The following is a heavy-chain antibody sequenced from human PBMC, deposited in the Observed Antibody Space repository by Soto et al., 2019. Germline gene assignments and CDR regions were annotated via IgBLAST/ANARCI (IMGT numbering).Heavy chain of an antibody. CDR1: GGSISSYY. CDR2: IYYSGST. J-gene: IGHJ6*02. V-gene: IGHV4-59*01. D-gene: IGHD6-19*01. CDR3: ARDLGGGGWQISHPDYGMDV. Sequence: SETLSLTCTVSGGSISSYYWSWIRQPPGKGLEWIGYIYYSGSTNYNPSLKSRVTISVDTSKNQFSLKLSSVTAADPAVYYCARDLGGGGWQISHPDYGMDVWGQGTKVTVYS.